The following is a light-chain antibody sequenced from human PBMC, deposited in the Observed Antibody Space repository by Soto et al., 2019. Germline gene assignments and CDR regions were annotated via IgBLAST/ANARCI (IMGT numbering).Light chain of an antibody. CDR2: DVS. J-gene: IGLJ3*02. CDR1: INDVGGYTY. Sequence: QSALTQPRSVSGSPGQSVTISCTGTINDVGGYTYVSWYQQHPGKASKLMIFDVSKRPSGVPDRFSGSKSGNTASLTISGLQAEDEADYYCCSYAGGPWVFGAGTQLTVL. V-gene: IGLV2-11*01. CDR3: CSYAGGPWV.